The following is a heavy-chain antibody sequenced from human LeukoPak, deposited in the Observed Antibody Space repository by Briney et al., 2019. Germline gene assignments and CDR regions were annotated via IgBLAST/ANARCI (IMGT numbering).Heavy chain of an antibody. Sequence: GGSLTLSCAASGFTFSDYEMNWVRQAPGKGLEWISYISPSGSTIHYADSVKGRFTISRDNAKNSLYLQMNSLRAEDTAAYYCAGGSWDIWGQGTLVTVSS. D-gene: IGHD1-26*01. CDR2: ISPSGSTI. V-gene: IGHV3-48*03. CDR3: AGGSWDI. CDR1: GFTFSDYE. J-gene: IGHJ4*02.